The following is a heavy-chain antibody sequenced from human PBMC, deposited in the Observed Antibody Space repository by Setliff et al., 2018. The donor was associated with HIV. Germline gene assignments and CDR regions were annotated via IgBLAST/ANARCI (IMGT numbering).Heavy chain of an antibody. CDR1: GFTFSTYS. Sequence: GGSLRLSCEASGFTFSTYSMNWVRQAPGKGLEWVSGINWNGGSTGYADSVKGRFTISRDNAKNSLYLQINSLRAEDTALYYCAREGFSGWYLNYWGQGTLVTVSS. CDR3: AREGFSGWYLNY. D-gene: IGHD6-19*01. CDR2: INWNGGST. V-gene: IGHV3-20*04. J-gene: IGHJ4*02.